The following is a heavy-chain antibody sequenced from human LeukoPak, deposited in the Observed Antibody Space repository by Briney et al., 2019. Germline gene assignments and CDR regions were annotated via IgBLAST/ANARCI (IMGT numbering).Heavy chain of an antibody. J-gene: IGHJ4*02. D-gene: IGHD3-10*01. CDR1: GFTFGDYA. V-gene: IGHV3-49*04. CDR2: IRSKAYGGTT. Sequence: GGSLRLSCAASGFTFGDYAMSWVRQAPGKGLEWVGFIRSKAYGGTTEYAASVEGRFTISRDDSKSIAYLQMNSLKTEDTAVYYCTSLNYYAPYYFDYWGQGTLVTVSS. CDR3: TSLNYYAPYYFDY.